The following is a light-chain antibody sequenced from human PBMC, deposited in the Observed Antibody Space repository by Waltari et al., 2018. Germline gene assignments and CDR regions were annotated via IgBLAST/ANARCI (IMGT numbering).Light chain of an antibody. CDR2: YDV. J-gene: IGLJ1*01. V-gene: IGLV3-21*01. CDR3: QVWDASRDHHP. CDR1: NIRTPR. Sequence: SYVLTQPPSVSVAQCHTARLACRGPNIRTPRVSWSQQKPGQAPALVMYYDVDRPSGIPERVSGSNVGNTATLTISSVEAGDEADYYCQVWDASRDHHPFGTGTKVTVL.